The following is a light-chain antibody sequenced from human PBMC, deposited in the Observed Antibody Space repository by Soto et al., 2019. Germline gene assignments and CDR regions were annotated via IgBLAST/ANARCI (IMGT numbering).Light chain of an antibody. CDR2: EVS. J-gene: IGLJ2*01. CDR1: SSDVGAYNS. Sequence: QSALTQPASVSGSPGQSITISCTGTSSDVGAYNSVSWYQQHPGKAPKLMIYEVSNRPSGVSNRFSGSKSGNTASLTISGLQAEDEADYSCSSYTSSSTLVVFGGGTKVTVL. V-gene: IGLV2-14*01. CDR3: SSYTSSSTLVV.